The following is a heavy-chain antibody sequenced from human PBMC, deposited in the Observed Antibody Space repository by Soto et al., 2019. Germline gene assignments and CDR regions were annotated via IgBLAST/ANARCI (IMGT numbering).Heavy chain of an antibody. Sequence: EVQLVESGGGLVQPGGSLRLSCAASGFTFSDHYMDWVRQSPGKGLERVGRIRNRANSHTTVYAASVKGRFTISSDDAKISVFMEMNRLKTEDTSVYFCARLARIVAGTWDYWRQGTLVTVSS. J-gene: IGHJ4*02. V-gene: IGHV3-72*01. CDR2: IRNRANSHTT. D-gene: IGHD6-19*01. CDR3: ARLARIVAGTWDY. CDR1: GFTFSDHY.